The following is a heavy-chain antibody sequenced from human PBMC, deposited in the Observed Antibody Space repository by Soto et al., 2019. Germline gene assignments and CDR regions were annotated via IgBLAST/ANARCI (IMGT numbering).Heavy chain of an antibody. J-gene: IGHJ5*02. CDR1: GYTFTSYG. CDR2: ISAYNGNT. CDR3: ARHIYSNYQTNWFDP. V-gene: IGHV1-18*01. D-gene: IGHD4-4*01. Sequence: GASVKVSCKASGYTFTSYGISWVRQAPGQGLEWMGWISAYNGNTNYAQKLQGRVTISVDTSKNQFSLKLSSVTAADTAVYYCARHIYSNYQTNWFDPWGQGTLVTVSS.